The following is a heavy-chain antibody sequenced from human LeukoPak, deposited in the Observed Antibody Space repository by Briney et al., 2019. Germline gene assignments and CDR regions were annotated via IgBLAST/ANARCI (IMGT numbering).Heavy chain of an antibody. V-gene: IGHV4-34*01. CDR2: INHSGST. J-gene: IGHJ4*02. CDR3: ARGRTDWRRRTATSRNFDY. D-gene: IGHD3-9*01. Sequence: PSETLSLTCAVYGGSFSGYYWSWIRQPPGKGLEWIGEINHSGSTNYNPSLKSRVTISVDTSKNQFSLKLSSVTAADTAVYYCARGRTDWRRRTATSRNFDYWGQGTLVTVSP. CDR1: GGSFSGYY.